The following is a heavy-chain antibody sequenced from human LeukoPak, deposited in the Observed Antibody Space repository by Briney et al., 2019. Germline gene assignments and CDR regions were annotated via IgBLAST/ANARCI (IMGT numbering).Heavy chain of an antibody. Sequence: PSETLSLTCAVSGYSISTGYYWAWIRQPPGKGLEWIGSIYHNETTYYNPSLKSRVTMSVDTSKNQFSLKVTSVTAADTAVYYCARLYWGLGAFDIWGQGTMVTVSS. CDR2: IYHNETT. D-gene: IGHD3-16*01. J-gene: IGHJ3*02. CDR1: GYSISTGYY. V-gene: IGHV4-38-2*01. CDR3: ARLYWGLGAFDI.